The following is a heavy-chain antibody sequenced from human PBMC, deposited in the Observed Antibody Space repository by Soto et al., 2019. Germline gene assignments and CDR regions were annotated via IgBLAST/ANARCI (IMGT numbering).Heavy chain of an antibody. V-gene: IGHV5-51*01. CDR1: GYTFSNFW. J-gene: IGHJ4*02. Sequence: PGESLKISCQCSGYTFSNFWIGWVRQLPGKGLEWMGIIYPGDHETRYSPSFHGKVTISADKSISTAYLQWNSLEASDTAFYFCARSPRSSPYFDYRGQGALVTVSS. D-gene: IGHD6-13*01. CDR3: ARSPRSSPYFDY. CDR2: IYPGDHET.